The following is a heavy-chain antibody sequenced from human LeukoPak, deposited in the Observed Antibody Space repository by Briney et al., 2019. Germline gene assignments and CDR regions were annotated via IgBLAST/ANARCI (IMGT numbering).Heavy chain of an antibody. J-gene: IGHJ6*03. CDR3: ARTPGLRWYYYYYMDV. Sequence: SETLSLTCTVSGGSISSYYWSWIRQPPGKGLEWIGYIYYSGSTNYNPSLKSRVTISVDTSKNQFSLKLSSVTAADTAVYYCARTPGLRWYYYYYMDVWGKGTTVTVSS. V-gene: IGHV4-59*01. CDR2: IYYSGST. D-gene: IGHD6-13*01. CDR1: GGSISSYY.